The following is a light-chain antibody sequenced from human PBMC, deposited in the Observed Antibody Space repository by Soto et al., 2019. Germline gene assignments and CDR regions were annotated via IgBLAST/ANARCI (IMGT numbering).Light chain of an antibody. CDR1: QTVKNN. CDR3: QQTYRPPRT. CDR2: GSS. Sequence: DIQMTQSPSSVSAAVGDSVSFACQSSQTVKNNVNWYQHKRGKAPKLLISGSSNLQHGVPPRFSGSVHGTDFTLTINSLQPEDAAPYDCQQTYRPPRTFCQGT. J-gene: IGKJ1*01. V-gene: IGKV1-39*01.